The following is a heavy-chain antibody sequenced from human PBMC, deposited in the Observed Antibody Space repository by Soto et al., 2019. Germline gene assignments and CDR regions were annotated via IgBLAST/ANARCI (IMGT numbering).Heavy chain of an antibody. J-gene: IGHJ6*02. Sequence: EVQLVESGGGLVKPGGSLRLSCAASGFTFSNAWMNWVRQAPGKGLEWVGRIKSKTDGGTTDYAAPVKGRFTISRDDSKNTLYLQMNSLKTEDTVVYYCTTQGGDFDWLLFPVEDVWGQGTTVTVSS. CDR2: IKSKTDGGTT. CDR3: TTQGGDFDWLLFPVEDV. V-gene: IGHV3-15*07. D-gene: IGHD3-9*01. CDR1: GFTFSNAW.